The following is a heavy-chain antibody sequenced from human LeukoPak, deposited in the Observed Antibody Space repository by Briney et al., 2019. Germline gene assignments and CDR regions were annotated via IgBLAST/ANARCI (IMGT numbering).Heavy chain of an antibody. CDR2: MNPNCGNT. CDR3: ARGSYDSSGYPSEY. Sequence: GASVKVSCKASGYTFTSYDINWVRQAPGQGLEWMGWMNPNCGNTVYAQKFQGRVTITRNTSISTAYMELSSLRYEGTAVYYCARGSYDSSGYPSEYWGQGTLLTVSS. V-gene: IGHV1-8*01. CDR1: GYTFTSYD. D-gene: IGHD3-22*01. J-gene: IGHJ4*02.